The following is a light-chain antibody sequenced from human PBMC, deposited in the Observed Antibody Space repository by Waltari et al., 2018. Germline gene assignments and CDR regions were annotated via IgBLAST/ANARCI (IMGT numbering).Light chain of an antibody. CDR3: QQSFTTPPYT. CDR2: TAS. CDR1: QSIGVY. J-gene: IGKJ2*01. V-gene: IGKV1-39*01. Sequence: DIQMTQSPSSLSASVGDRVTITCRASQSIGVYLNWYQQKPGKAPNLLIYTASSLHSGVPSRFSGSGSGTDFTLTITSLEPEDFATYYCQQSFTTPPYTFGQGTKLDI.